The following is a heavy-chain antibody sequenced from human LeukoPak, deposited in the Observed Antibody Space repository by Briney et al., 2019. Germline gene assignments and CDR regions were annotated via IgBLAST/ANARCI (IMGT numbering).Heavy chain of an antibody. CDR2: IRYDGNDK. V-gene: IGHV3-30*02. Sequence: GGSLRLSCAVSGFTFSYYGMHWVRQAPGKGLEWVAFIRYDGNDKFYAESVKGRFTISRDTSRNALYLQMNSLRAEDTAVYYCARAPFNRGVDYWGQGTLVTVSS. CDR3: ARAPFNRGVDY. J-gene: IGHJ4*02. D-gene: IGHD3-10*01. CDR1: GFTFSYYG.